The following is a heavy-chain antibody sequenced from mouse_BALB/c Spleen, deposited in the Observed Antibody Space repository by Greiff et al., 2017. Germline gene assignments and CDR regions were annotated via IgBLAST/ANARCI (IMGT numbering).Heavy chain of an antibody. J-gene: IGHJ1*01. CDR1: GFSLTSYG. D-gene: IGHD2-3*01. CDR3: AIPYDGYYGDWYFDV. CDR2: IWAGGST. Sequence: VQVVESGPGLVAPSQSLSITCTVSGFSLTSYGVHWVRQPPGKGLEWLGVIWAGGSTNYNSALMSRLSISKDNSKSQVFLKMNSLQTDDTAMYYCAIPYDGYYGDWYFDVWGAGTTVTVSS. V-gene: IGHV2-9*02.